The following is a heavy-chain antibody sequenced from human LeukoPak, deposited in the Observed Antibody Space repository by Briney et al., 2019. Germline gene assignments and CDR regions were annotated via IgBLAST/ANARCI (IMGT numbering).Heavy chain of an antibody. CDR1: GFTFDDYA. CDR3: ARGGKTRIAVAGPKINYYYYYYMDV. Sequence: PGGSLRLSCVASGFTFDDYAMHWVRQAPGKGLEWVSGISWNSGRRGYADSVKGRFTISRDNAKTSLYLQMNSLRAEDTAVYYCARGGKTRIAVAGPKINYYYYYYMDVWGKGTTVTISS. CDR2: ISWNSGRR. J-gene: IGHJ6*03. D-gene: IGHD6-19*01. V-gene: IGHV3-9*01.